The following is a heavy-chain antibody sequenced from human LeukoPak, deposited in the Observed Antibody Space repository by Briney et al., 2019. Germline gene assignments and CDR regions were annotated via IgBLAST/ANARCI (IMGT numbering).Heavy chain of an antibody. D-gene: IGHD1-7*01. CDR2: IYYSGSA. Sequence: SETLSLTCNVSGGSISSSSYYWGWIRQPPGKGLEWIGSIYYSGSAYYNPSLKSRVTISVDTSKNQFSLKLSSVTAADTAVYYCASKGWNYAYYYYMDVWGKGTTVTVSS. CDR1: GGSISSSSYY. J-gene: IGHJ6*03. CDR3: ASKGWNYAYYYYMDV. V-gene: IGHV4-39*01.